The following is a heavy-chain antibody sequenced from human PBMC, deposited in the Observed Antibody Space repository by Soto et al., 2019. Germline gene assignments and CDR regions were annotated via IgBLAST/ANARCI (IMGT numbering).Heavy chain of an antibody. D-gene: IGHD6-13*01. CDR2: IKQDGSEK. V-gene: IGHV3-7*01. J-gene: IGHJ3*02. CDR1: GFTCSSYW. CDR3: ARSQQLGACDI. Sequence: EVQLVESGGGWVQPGGSLRLSCAASGFTCSSYWMRWVRQAPGKGLEWVANIKQDGSEKYYVDSVKGRFTISRDNAKNALYLQMNSLRAEDTAVYYCARSQQLGACDIWGQGTMVTVSS.